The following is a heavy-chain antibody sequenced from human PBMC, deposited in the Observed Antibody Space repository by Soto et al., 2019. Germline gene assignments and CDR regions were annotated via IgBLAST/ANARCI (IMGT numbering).Heavy chain of an antibody. V-gene: IGHV3-74*01. CDR3: ARVPTGRYGVWNY. CDR2: INPDGTTT. CDR1: GFTFSSHW. Sequence: TGGSLRLSCAASGFTFSSHWMHWVRQAPGKGLVWVSRINPDGTTTTYADSVKGRFTISRDNAKNTLYLQMNSLRGDDTAVYYCARVPTGRYGVWNYWGQGTLVTVSS. J-gene: IGHJ4*02. D-gene: IGHD3-16*01.